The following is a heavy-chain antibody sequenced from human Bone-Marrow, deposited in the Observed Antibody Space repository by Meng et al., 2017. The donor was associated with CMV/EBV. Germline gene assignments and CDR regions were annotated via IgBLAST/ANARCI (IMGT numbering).Heavy chain of an antibody. CDR3: ARVKGMGAFDI. J-gene: IGHJ3*02. CDR1: GFTFSSYS. V-gene: IGHV3-21*01. D-gene: IGHD6-13*01. Sequence: GESLKISCAASGFTFSSYSMNWVRQAPGKGLEWVSSISSSSSYIYYADSVKGRFTISRDNAKNSLYLQMNSPRAEDTAVYYCARVKGMGAFDIWGQGTMVTVSS. CDR2: ISSSSSYI.